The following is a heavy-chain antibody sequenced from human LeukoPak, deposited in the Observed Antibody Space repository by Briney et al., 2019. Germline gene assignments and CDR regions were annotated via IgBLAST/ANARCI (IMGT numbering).Heavy chain of an antibody. J-gene: IGHJ4*02. Sequence: PGGSLRLSCAASGFTFSSSSMHWVRQAPGKGLEWVSYISTTGSSIYYADSVKGRFTISRDNVKNLLYLQMNSLRAEDTAVYYCARVQRGIAVALDYWGQGTLATVSS. CDR3: ARVQRGIAVALDY. V-gene: IGHV3-48*04. CDR2: ISTTGSSI. D-gene: IGHD6-19*01. CDR1: GFTFSSSS.